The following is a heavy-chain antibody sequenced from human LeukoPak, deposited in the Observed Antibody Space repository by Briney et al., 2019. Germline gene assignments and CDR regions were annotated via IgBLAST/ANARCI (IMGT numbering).Heavy chain of an antibody. D-gene: IGHD6-19*01. CDR3: ARLVRTEGPRRIAVAGMSFYYFDY. CDR1: GGSISSGGYY. V-gene: IGHV4-31*03. J-gene: IGHJ4*02. CDR2: IYYSGST. Sequence: SQTLSLTCTVSGGSISSGGYYWSWIRQHPGKGLEWIGYIYYSGSTYYNPSLKSRVTISVDTSKNQFSLKLSSVTAADTAVYYCARLVRTEGPRRIAVAGMSFYYFDYWGQGTLVTVSS.